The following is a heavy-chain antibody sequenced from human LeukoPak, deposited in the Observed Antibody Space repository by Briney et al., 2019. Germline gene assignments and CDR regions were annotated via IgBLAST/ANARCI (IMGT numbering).Heavy chain of an antibody. J-gene: IGHJ4*02. CDR3: ARVQGYCSTTSCYPHY. CDR2: INTNTGNP. D-gene: IGHD2-2*01. Sequence: APVKVSCKASGYTLTNYALNWVRQAPGQGLEWMGWINTNTGNPTYAQGFTGRFVFSLDTSVNTAYLQISSLKAEDTAIYYCARVQGYCSTTSCYPHYWGQGTLVTVSS. CDR1: GYTLTNYA. V-gene: IGHV7-4-1*02.